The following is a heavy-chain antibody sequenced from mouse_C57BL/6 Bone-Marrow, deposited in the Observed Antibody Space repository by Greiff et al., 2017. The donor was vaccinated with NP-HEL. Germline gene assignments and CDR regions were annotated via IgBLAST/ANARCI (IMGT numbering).Heavy chain of an antibody. CDR1: GFTFSSYG. D-gene: IGHD2-5*01. V-gene: IGHV5-6*01. J-gene: IGHJ3*01. CDR2: ISSGGSYT. Sequence: EVQRVESGGDLVKPGGSLKLSCAASGFTFSSYGMSWVRQTPDKRLEWVATISSGGSYTYYPDSVKGRFTISRDNAKNTLYLQMSSLKSEDTAMYYCARRAYSNYDYWGQGTLVTVSA. CDR3: ARRAYSNYDY.